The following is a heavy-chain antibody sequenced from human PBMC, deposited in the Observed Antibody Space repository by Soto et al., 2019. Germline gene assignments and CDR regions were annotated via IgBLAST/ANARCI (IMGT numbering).Heavy chain of an antibody. CDR2: IIPIFGTS. Sequence: QVQLEQSGGEGKKPGSSVQLSGKASGVTSIKFIMTWVQQAPGLELEWVGGIIPIFGTSNYAQKCKGRVTITAAESASTSYLDVSNLKYKDTAVYYCAKISYSSPGGYYYGMDVWGQGTAVTVSS. CDR3: AKISYSSPGGYYYGMDV. V-gene: IGHV1-69*01. CDR1: GVTSIKFI. J-gene: IGHJ6*02. D-gene: IGHD6-19*01.